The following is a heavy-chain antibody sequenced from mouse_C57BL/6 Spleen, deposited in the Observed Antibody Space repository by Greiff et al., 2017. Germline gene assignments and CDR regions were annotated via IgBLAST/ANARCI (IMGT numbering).Heavy chain of an antibody. Sequence: VQLQQSGAELVRPGASVTLSCKASGYTFTDYEMHWVKQTPVHGLEWIGAIDPETGGTAYNQKFKGKAILTADKSSSTAYMELRSLTSEDSAVYYCTRRCGGEAFYAMDYWGQGASVTVSS. D-gene: IGHD1-1*02. CDR2: IDPETGGT. CDR1: GYTFTDYE. V-gene: IGHV1-15*01. CDR3: TRRCGGEAFYAMDY. J-gene: IGHJ4*01.